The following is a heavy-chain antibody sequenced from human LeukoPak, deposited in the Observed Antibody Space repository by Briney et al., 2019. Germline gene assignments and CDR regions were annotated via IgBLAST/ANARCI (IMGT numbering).Heavy chain of an antibody. D-gene: IGHD3-3*02. V-gene: IGHV3-7*01. CDR3: ARVAFPLDL. CDR2: IKQDGSET. J-gene: IGHJ5*02. CDR1: GFTFSSYA. Sequence: GGSLRLSCAASGFTFSSYAMSWVRQTPGKGLEWVANIKQDGSETYYVDSVKGRFTISRDNAKNSLHLQMNSLRAEDTAVYYCARVAFPLDLWGQGTLVTVSS.